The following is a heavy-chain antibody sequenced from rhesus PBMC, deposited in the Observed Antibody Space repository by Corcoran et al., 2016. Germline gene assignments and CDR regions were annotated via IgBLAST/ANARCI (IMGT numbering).Heavy chain of an antibody. CDR1: GASISSYW. D-gene: IGHD6-25*01. CDR2: INGNSGST. CDR3: ARKYSGSWNRFDV. J-gene: IGHJ5-1*01. V-gene: IGHV4-80*01. Sequence: QVQLQESGPGLVKPSETLSLTCAVSGASISSYWWSWLRPSPGKGLEWIGEINGNSGSTYYNPSLKSRVTISKDASKNQFSLKVNSVTAADTAVYYCARKYSGSWNRFDVWGPGVLVTVSS.